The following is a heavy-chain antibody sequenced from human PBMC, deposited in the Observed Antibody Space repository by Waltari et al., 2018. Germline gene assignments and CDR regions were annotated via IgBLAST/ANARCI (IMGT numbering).Heavy chain of an antibody. Sequence: EVQLLESGGGLVQPGGSLRLSCAASGFTFKNYDMSWVRQGPGQGLGWVSVVSPSVVSTLYGASVKGRFTISRDNSKNILYLQLNSLRAEDTAVYYCAKDRDESQPFCGSDCYWDSWGQGTLVTVSS. D-gene: IGHD2-21*01. J-gene: IGHJ4*02. CDR1: GFTFKNYD. V-gene: IGHV3-23*01. CDR3: AKDRDESQPFCGSDCYWDS. CDR2: VSPSVVST.